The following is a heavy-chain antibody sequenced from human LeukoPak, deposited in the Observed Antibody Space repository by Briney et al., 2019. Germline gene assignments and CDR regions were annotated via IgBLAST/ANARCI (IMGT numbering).Heavy chain of an antibody. CDR1: GGSVSSGSYY. V-gene: IGHV4-61*01. CDR3: ARDSSGYEV. Sequence: SETLSLTCTVSGGSVSSGSYYWSWIRQPPGKGLEWIGYIFYSGSTNYNPFLKSRLTMSVDTSKNQFSLKLTSVTAADTAVYYCARDSSGYEVWGQGTLVTVSS. J-gene: IGHJ4*02. D-gene: IGHD5-12*01. CDR2: IFYSGST.